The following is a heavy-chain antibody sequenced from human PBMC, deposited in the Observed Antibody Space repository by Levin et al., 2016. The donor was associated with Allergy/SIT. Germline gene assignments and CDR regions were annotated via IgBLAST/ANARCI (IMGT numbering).Heavy chain of an antibody. CDR2: ISAYNGNT. V-gene: IGHV1-18*01. Sequence: ASVKVSCKASGYTFTSYGISWVRQAPGQGLEWMGWISAYNGNTNYAQKLQGRVTMTTDTSTSTAYMELRSLRSDDTAVYYCARGGVWGSYRYTQPDHYYYYGMDVWGQGTTVTVSS. CDR3: ARGGVWGSYRYTQPDHYYYYGMDV. D-gene: IGHD3-16*02. CDR1: GYTFTSYG. J-gene: IGHJ6*02.